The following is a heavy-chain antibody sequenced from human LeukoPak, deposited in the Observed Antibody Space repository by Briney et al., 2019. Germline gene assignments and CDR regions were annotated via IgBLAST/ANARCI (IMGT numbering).Heavy chain of an antibody. Sequence: ASVKVSCKASGYTFTSYAMNWVRQAPGQGLEWMGWINTNTGNPTCAQGFTGRFVFSLDTSVSTAYLQISSLKAEDTAVYYCAREFWRGEEQYYYYGMDVWGQGTTVTVSS. CDR1: GYTFTSYA. J-gene: IGHJ6*02. CDR2: INTNTGNP. CDR3: AREFWRGEEQYYYYGMDV. V-gene: IGHV7-4-1*02. D-gene: IGHD3-3*01.